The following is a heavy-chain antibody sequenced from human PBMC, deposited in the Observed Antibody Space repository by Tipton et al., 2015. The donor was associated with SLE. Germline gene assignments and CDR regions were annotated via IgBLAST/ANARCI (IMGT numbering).Heavy chain of an antibody. CDR1: GFTFSSYA. D-gene: IGHD6-19*01. J-gene: IGHJ4*02. CDR2: ISYDGSNK. Sequence: QLVQSGGGVVQPGRSLRLSCAASGFTFSSYAMHWVRQAPGKGLEWVAVISYDGSNKYYADSVKGRFTISRDNSKNTLYLQMNSLRAEDTAVYYCAKARYSSGWLVEYGGQGTLVTVSS. V-gene: IGHV3-30-3*01. CDR3: AKARYSSGWLVEY.